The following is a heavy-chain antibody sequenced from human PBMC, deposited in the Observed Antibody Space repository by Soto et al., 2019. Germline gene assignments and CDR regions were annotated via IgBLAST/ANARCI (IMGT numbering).Heavy chain of an antibody. Sequence: ASVKVSCKASGFTFSNYGLNWVRQAPGQGLEWMGWVSANNGHTNYAQNLQGRVSMTADTSTSTAYMELRGLRFDDTAVYYCARGIESVTPKPFVCYYAIDVCGAGPTVTVST. CDR1: GFTFSNYG. J-gene: IGHJ6*04. CDR3: ARGIESVTPKPFVCYYAIDV. D-gene: IGHD2-8*01. V-gene: IGHV1-18*01. CDR2: VSANNGHT.